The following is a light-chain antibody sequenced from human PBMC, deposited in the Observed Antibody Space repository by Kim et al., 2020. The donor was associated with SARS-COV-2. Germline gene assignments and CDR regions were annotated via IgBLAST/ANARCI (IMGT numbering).Light chain of an antibody. CDR3: QVWGSSNDHVV. CDR2: YDS. J-gene: IGLJ2*01. V-gene: IGLV3-21*04. CDR1: SMGSKS. Sequence: AQGETARLTCSGNSMGSKSEHWYQRKPGQAPGPVLYYDSDRHSGIPERFSGYKSGNPATLTFSRVEAGDEADYYCQVWGSSNDHVVFGGGTQLTVL.